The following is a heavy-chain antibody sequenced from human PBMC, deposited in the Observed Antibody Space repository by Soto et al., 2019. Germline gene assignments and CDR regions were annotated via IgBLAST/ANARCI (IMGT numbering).Heavy chain of an antibody. J-gene: IGHJ6*02. Sequence: GASVKVSCKASGCTVSSYAISCVRQAPGQVLEWMGGIIPIFGTANYAQKFQGRVTITADESTSTAYMELSSLRSEDTAVYYCAGALRYFDWLAPNYYYGMDVWGQGTTVTVSS. CDR3: AGALRYFDWLAPNYYYGMDV. V-gene: IGHV1-69*13. D-gene: IGHD3-9*01. CDR2: IIPIFGTA. CDR1: GCTVSSYA.